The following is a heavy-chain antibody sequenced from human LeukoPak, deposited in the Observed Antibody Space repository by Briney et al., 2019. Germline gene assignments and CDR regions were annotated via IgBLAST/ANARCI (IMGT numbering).Heavy chain of an antibody. CDR1: GGYISSSNW. CDR2: IYHSGST. J-gene: IGHJ4*02. Sequence: SETLPLTCAVSGGYISSSNWWSWVRQPPGKGLEWIGEIYHSGSTNYNPSLKSRVTISVDKSKNQFSLKLSSVTAADTAVYYCARVLGYSYAFGYWGEGTLVTVSS. D-gene: IGHD5-18*01. V-gene: IGHV4-4*02. CDR3: ARVLGYSYAFGY.